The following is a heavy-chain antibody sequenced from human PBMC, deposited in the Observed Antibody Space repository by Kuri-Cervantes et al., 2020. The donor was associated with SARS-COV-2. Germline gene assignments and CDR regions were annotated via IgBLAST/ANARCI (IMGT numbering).Heavy chain of an antibody. CDR2: IYSGGST. D-gene: IGHD2-2*01. Sequence: SCAASGYIVSSNYMSWVRQAAGKGLEWVSVIYSGGSTDYADTVKGRFTMSRDNSKNTLYLQMNSLRAEDTAVYYCAKYYCSSSSCSYYFAYWGQGTLVTVSS. CDR3: AKYYCSSSSCSYYFAY. J-gene: IGHJ4*02. V-gene: IGHV3-53*01. CDR1: GYIVSSNY.